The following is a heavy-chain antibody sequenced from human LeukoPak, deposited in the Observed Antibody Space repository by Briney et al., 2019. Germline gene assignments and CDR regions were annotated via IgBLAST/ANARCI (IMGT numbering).Heavy chain of an antibody. CDR1: GYSISSGYY. V-gene: IGHV4-38-2*02. CDR3: ARVTVAHFGGNWFDP. Sequence: SETLSLTCTVSGYSISSGYYWGWIRQPPGKGLEWIGSIYHTGNTYYNPSLKSRVTISVDTSKNQFSLRLSSVTAADTAVYYCARVTVAHFGGNWFDPWGQGTLVTVSS. J-gene: IGHJ5*02. D-gene: IGHD3-10*01. CDR2: IYHTGNT.